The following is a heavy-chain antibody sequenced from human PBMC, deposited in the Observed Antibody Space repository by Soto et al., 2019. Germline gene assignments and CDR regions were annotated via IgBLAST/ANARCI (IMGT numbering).Heavy chain of an antibody. CDR2: VDPNDSFA. CDR1: EDSLRIYW. Sequence: XESLKISWQAFEDSLRIYWISWVRHKPGAGLEWMGRVDPNDSFATYSPSFEGHVSISVDKSTNIVYLQWRSLRASDTATYYCARHQSGSGNSNFDFWGQGTPVTVSS. V-gene: IGHV5-10-1*01. CDR3: ARHQSGSGNSNFDF. J-gene: IGHJ4*02. D-gene: IGHD3-10*01.